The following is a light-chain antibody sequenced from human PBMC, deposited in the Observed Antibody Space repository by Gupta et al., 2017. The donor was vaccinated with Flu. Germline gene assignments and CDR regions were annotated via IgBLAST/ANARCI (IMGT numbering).Light chain of an antibody. Sequence: SITISCTGTSSDVGRYNFVSWYQHHPGKAPKLIIYYVTERPSGISSRFSGSKSGNTASLTISGLQAEDEADYYCCSYAGSNSWVFGGGTKLTVL. CDR2: YVT. V-gene: IGLV2-23*02. CDR1: SSDVGRYNF. J-gene: IGLJ3*02. CDR3: CSYAGSNSWV.